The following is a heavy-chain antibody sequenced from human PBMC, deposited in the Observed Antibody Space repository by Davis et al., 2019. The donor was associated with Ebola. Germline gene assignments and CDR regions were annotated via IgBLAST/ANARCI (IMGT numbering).Heavy chain of an antibody. D-gene: IGHD2-15*01. Sequence: ASVKVSCKASGYTFTSYGISWVRQAPGQGLEWMGWISAYNGNTNYAQKLQGRVTMTTDTSTSTAYMELRSLRSEDTAVYYCARSGKCSGGSCYLPKAWGQGTLVTVSS. CDR2: ISAYNGNT. CDR1: GYTFTSYG. J-gene: IGHJ5*02. V-gene: IGHV1-18*04. CDR3: ARSGKCSGGSCYLPKA.